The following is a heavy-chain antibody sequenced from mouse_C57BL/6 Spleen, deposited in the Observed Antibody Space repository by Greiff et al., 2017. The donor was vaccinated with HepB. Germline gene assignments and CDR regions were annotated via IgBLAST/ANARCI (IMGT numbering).Heavy chain of an antibody. V-gene: IGHV1-62-2*01. CDR2: FYPGSGSI. Sequence: QVQLQQSGAELVKPGASVKLSCKASGYTFTEYTIHWVKQRSGQGLEWIGWFYPGSGSIKYNEKFKDKATLTADKSSSTVYMELSRLTSEDSAVYFCARHVDYYDSSYDWYFDVWGTGTTVTVSS. J-gene: IGHJ1*03. D-gene: IGHD1-1*01. CDR3: ARHVDYYDSSYDWYFDV. CDR1: GYTFTEYT.